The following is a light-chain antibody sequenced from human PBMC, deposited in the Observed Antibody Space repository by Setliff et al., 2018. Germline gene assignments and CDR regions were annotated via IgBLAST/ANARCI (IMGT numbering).Light chain of an antibody. Sequence: QSVLTQPPSASGSPGQSLTISCTGTSGDIGAYNFVSWYQQHPGKAPKLLIFEVTKRPSGVPDRFSGSKSGNTASLTVSGLQAEDEADYYCSSYVASYNPYVFGTGTRSPS. CDR3: SSYVASYNPYV. CDR2: EVT. CDR1: SGDIGAYNF. V-gene: IGLV2-8*01. J-gene: IGLJ1*01.